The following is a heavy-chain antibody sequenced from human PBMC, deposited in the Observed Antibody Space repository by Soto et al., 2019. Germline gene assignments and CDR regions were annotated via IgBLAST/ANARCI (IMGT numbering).Heavy chain of an antibody. Sequence: PSETLSLTCTVSGGSISSYYWSWIRQPPGKGLEWIGYIYYSGSTNYNPSLKSRVTISVDTSKNQFSLKLSSVTAADTAVYYCARERSSSWYRGWFDPWGQGTLVTVSS. V-gene: IGHV4-59*01. D-gene: IGHD6-13*01. J-gene: IGHJ5*02. CDR3: ARERSSSWYRGWFDP. CDR1: GGSISSYY. CDR2: IYYSGST.